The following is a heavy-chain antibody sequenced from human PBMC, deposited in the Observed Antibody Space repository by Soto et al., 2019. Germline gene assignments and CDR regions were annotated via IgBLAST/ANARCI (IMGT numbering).Heavy chain of an antibody. D-gene: IGHD5-12*01. CDR1: GGSFSKKA. V-gene: IGHV1-69*01. J-gene: IGHJ2*01. CDR3: ARGASSGFEYWYFDL. CDR2: INTKFGAT. Sequence: QVQLVQSGAELKKPGSSVKVSCEASGGSFSKKAISWVRQAPGQGLEWMGGINTKFGATNYAPKFQGRITRTADESTNTVYMALSSLTSEDTAVYYCARGASSGFEYWYFDLWGRGTLVSVSS.